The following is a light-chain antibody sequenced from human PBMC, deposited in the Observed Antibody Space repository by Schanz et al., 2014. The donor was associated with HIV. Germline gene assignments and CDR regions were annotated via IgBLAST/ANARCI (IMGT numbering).Light chain of an antibody. CDR1: QSVSSD. V-gene: IGKV3-20*01. CDR3: QQYGSSST. J-gene: IGKJ4*01. CDR2: GAS. Sequence: EIVLTQSPGTLSLSPGERATLSCRASQSVSSDLAWYQQKAGQAPRLLIYGASSRATGIPDRFSGSGSGTDFTLSVSRLEPEDFAVYYCQQYGSSSTFGGGTKVEIK.